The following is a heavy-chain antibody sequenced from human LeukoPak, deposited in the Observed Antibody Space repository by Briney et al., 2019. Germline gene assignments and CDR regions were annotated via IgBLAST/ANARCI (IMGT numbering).Heavy chain of an antibody. CDR3: ARVISSWADYYYYGMDV. CDR1: GFTFSSYW. V-gene: IGHV3-74*01. Sequence: PGGSLRLSCAASGFTFSSYWMHWVRHAPGKGLVWVSRINSDGSSTSYVDSVKGRFTISRDNAKNTLYLQMNSLRAEDTAVYYCARVISSWADYYYYGMDVWGQGTTVTVSS. J-gene: IGHJ6*02. CDR2: INSDGSST. D-gene: IGHD6-13*01.